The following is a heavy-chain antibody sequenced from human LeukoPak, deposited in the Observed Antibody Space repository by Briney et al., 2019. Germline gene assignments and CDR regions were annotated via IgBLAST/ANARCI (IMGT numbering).Heavy chain of an antibody. V-gene: IGHV3-73*01. Sequence: GGSLRLSCAASGFTFSGSAMHWVRQASGKGLEWVGRIRSKANSYATAYAASVKGRFTISRDDSKNTAYLQMNSLKTEDTAVYYCASDYYGSGSYYNLDYWGQGTLVTVSS. D-gene: IGHD3-10*01. CDR2: IRSKANSYAT. CDR1: GFTFSGSA. CDR3: ASDYYGSGSYYNLDY. J-gene: IGHJ4*02.